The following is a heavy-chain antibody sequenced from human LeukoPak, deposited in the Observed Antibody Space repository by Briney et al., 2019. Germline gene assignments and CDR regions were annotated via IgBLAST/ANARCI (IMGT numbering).Heavy chain of an antibody. D-gene: IGHD3-3*01. CDR3: ARTPLSPTYYDFWSGSWFDY. CDR1: GGSISSYY. V-gene: IGHV4-59*08. J-gene: IGHJ4*02. CDR2: IYYSGST. Sequence: SETLSLTCTVSGGSISSYYWSWIRQPPGKGLEWIGYIYYSGSTNYNPSLKSRVTISVDTSENQFSLKLSSVTAADTAVYYCARTPLSPTYYDFWSGSWFDYWGQGTLVTVSS.